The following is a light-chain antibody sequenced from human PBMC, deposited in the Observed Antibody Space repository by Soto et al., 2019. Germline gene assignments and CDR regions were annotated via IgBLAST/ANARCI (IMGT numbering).Light chain of an antibody. V-gene: IGLV2-8*01. J-gene: IGLJ2*01. CDR2: EVT. CDR1: SSDVGGYNS. Sequence: QSALTQPPSASGSPGQSVTISCTGTSSDVGGYNSVSWYQQHPGKAPKLMIYEVTKRPSGVPDRFSGAKSGNTASLTVSALQAEDEADYYCSSYAGSDNVVFGGGTKLTVL. CDR3: SSYAGSDNVV.